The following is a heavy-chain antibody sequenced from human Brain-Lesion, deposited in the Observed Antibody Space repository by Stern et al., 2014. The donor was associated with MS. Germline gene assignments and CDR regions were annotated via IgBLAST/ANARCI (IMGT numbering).Heavy chain of an antibody. D-gene: IGHD2-2*01. CDR2: IFNSGST. V-gene: IGHV4-61*02. Sequence: QVQLVESGPGLVKPSQTLSLSCTVSGGSISSGGYYWSWIRPPAGKGLEWIGRIFNSGSTSSNPPLKSRVTISIDTSKNQFPLRLNPMTAADTAVYYCARGRVVPGFQYYATDVWGQGTTVIVSS. CDR3: ARGRVVPGFQYYATDV. J-gene: IGHJ6*02. CDR1: GGSISSGGYY.